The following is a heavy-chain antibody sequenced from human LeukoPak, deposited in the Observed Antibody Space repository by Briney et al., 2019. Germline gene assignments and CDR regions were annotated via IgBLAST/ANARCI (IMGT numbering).Heavy chain of an antibody. CDR2: VYYTGST. J-gene: IGHJ4*02. CDR1: GGSISTSGYF. Sequence: SETLSLTCTVSGGSISTSGYFWGWIRQPPARGLEWIGTVYYTGSTDYNSSLKSRVTISVDTSKNQFSLRLSSVTAADTAVYYCARANTVGATDYWGQGTLVTVSS. D-gene: IGHD1-26*01. CDR3: ARANTVGATDY. V-gene: IGHV4-39*01.